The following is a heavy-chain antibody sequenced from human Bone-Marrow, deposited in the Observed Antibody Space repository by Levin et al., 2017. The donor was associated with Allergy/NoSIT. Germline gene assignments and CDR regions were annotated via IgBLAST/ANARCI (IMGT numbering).Heavy chain of an antibody. V-gene: IGHV3-11*01. Sequence: PGGSLRLSCGASGFIFSDYFMAWIRQAPGKGLEWISYISTSGSVRNYADSVKGRFSISRDNAKNSLWLQMSGLRADDTAVYYCARSTAGRAFDIWGQGTTVTVSS. D-gene: IGHD3-10*01. CDR2: ISTSGSVR. CDR1: GFIFSDYF. J-gene: IGHJ3*02. CDR3: ARSTAGRAFDI.